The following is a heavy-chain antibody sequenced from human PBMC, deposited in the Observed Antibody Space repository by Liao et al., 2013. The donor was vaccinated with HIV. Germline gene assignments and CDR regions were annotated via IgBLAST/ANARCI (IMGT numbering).Heavy chain of an antibody. CDR1: GGSISSDY. V-gene: IGHV4-59*01. CDR3: ARWFGNNYGIDS. J-gene: IGHJ4*02. CDR2: IYYTGST. Sequence: QVQLQESGPGLVKPSQTLSLTCTVSGGSISSDYWTWIRQAPGKGPEWIGYIYYTGSTNYNPSFASRITISVDTSKKQFSLKLTSVTAADTAVYYCARWFGNNYGIDSWGQGTLVTVSS. D-gene: IGHD5-24*01.